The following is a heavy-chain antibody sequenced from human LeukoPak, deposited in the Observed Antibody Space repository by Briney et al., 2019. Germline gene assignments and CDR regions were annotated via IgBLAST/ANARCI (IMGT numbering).Heavy chain of an antibody. Sequence: GASVKVSCKASGYTFTGYYMHWVRQAPGQGLEWMGWMNPNSGNTGYAQKFQGRVTMTRNTSISTAYMELSSLRSEDTAVYYCAIEMAPGWGQGTLVTVSS. V-gene: IGHV1-8*02. D-gene: IGHD5-24*01. CDR1: GYTFTGYY. J-gene: IGHJ4*02. CDR3: AIEMAPG. CDR2: MNPNSGNT.